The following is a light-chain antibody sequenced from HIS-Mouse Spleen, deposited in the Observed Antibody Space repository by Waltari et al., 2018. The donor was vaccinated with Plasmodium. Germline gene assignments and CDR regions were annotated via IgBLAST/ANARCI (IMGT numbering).Light chain of an antibody. CDR3: QQYDNLPPACT. Sequence: DIQMTQSPSSLSASVGDRVTITCQASQDISNYLNWYQQKPGKAPKLLVYDASNLGTGVPSRVSGSGSGTDFTVTISSLQTEDIATYYCQQYDNLPPACTVGPGTKADIK. CDR2: DAS. CDR1: QDISNY. V-gene: IGKV1-33*01. J-gene: IGKJ3*01.